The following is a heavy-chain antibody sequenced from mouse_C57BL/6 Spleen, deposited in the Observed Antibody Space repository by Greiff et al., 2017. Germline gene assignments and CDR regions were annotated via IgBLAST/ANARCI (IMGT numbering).Heavy chain of an antibody. D-gene: IGHD2-5*01. CDR1: GYSITSGYY. CDR2: ISYDGSN. J-gene: IGHJ4*01. Sequence: DVQLQESGPGLVKPSQSLSLTCSVTGYSITSGYYWNWIRQFPGNKLEWMGYISYDGSNNYNPSLKNRISITRDTSKNQFFLKLNSVTTEDTATYYCARRNSNYGAMDYWGQGTSVTVSS. V-gene: IGHV3-6*01. CDR3: ARRNSNYGAMDY.